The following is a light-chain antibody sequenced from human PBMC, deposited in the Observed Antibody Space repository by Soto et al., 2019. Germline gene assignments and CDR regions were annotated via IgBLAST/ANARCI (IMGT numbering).Light chain of an antibody. CDR2: EVV. CDR3: KSYAGSKTYV. J-gene: IGLJ1*01. V-gene: IGLV2-8*01. Sequence: QSVLTLSPSASGSPGQSVTISCTGTKNDIGVYDFVSWYQHHPGKAPRLIIYEVVQRPSGVPDRFYGSKSGNTASLTVSGHQAADEADYFCKSYAGSKTYVLGSGTQVTV. CDR1: KNDIGVYDF.